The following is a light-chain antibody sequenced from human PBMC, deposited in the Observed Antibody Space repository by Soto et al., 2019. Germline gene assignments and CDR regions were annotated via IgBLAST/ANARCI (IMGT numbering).Light chain of an antibody. Sequence: QPVVTQSPSASASLGASVKLTCTLSSGHSSYAIAWHQQQPEKGPRYLMKVDSDGSHVKGDGIPDRFSGSSSGAERYLAISSLQCEDEADYYCQTWGTGTWVFGGGTKLTVL. CDR3: QTWGTGTWV. CDR1: SGHSSYA. CDR2: VDSDGSH. V-gene: IGLV4-69*01. J-gene: IGLJ3*02.